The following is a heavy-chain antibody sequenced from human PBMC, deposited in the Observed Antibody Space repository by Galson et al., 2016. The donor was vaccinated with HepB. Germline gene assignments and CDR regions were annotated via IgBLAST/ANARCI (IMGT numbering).Heavy chain of an antibody. CDR1: GYSFWRYW. CDR2: MNPDGSAR. D-gene: IGHD1-26*01. J-gene: IGHJ6*02. Sequence: SLRLSCAASGYSFWRYWMSWVRQAPGKGLEWVANMNPDGSARNYVDSVKGRFTISRDNAKNSLYLQMNSLSVDDTAVYFCAREPGADVWGQGTTVIVFS. CDR3: AREPGADV. V-gene: IGHV3-7*03.